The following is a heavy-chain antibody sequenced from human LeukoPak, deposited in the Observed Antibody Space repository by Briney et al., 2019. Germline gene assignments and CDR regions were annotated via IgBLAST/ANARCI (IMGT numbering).Heavy chain of an antibody. Sequence: QPGGSLRLSCAASGFTVSSNYMSWVRQAPGKGLEWVSVIYSGGSTYYADSVKGRFTISRDNAKNSLYLQMNSLRAEDTAVYYCATEYYGSVSYYDYWGQGTLVTVSS. J-gene: IGHJ4*02. CDR2: IYSGGST. CDR3: ATEYYGSVSYYDY. V-gene: IGHV3-53*03. D-gene: IGHD3-10*01. CDR1: GFTVSSNY.